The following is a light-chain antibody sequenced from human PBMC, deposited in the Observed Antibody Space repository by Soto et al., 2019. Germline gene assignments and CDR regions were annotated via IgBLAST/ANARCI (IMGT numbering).Light chain of an antibody. V-gene: IGKV3-20*01. CDR2: GAS. CDR3: QQYGSSPWT. CDR1: QSVSSSY. Sequence: EIVLTQSPGTLSLSPGERATLSCRASQSVSSSYLAWYQQKPGQAPRLLIYGASSRASGIPDRFSGSGSWTDFTVNISRLEPEDFAVYYCQQYGSSPWTFGQGTKVEIK. J-gene: IGKJ1*01.